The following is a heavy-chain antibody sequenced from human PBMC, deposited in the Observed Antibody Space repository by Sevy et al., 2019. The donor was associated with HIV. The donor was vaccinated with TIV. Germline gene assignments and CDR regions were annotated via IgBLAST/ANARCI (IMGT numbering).Heavy chain of an antibody. D-gene: IGHD3-16*01. CDR1: GFTFGTYD. CDR2: ISYDGSYR. V-gene: IGHV3-30*18. J-gene: IGHJ6*02. CDR3: AKNRPPGGSLFSRHGMDV. Sequence: GGSLRLSCAASGFTFGTYDMHWVRQVPGKGLEWVAIISYDGSYRYYADSVRGRFSMSRDNSKNTMYLQVSGLLIEDTAVYYCAKNRPPGGSLFSRHGMDVWGRGTTVTVSS.